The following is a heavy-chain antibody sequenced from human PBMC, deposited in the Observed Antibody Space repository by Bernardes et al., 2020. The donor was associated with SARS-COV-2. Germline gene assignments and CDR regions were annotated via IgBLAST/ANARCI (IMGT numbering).Heavy chain of an antibody. CDR3: ASGEGQGYNLGVLDY. V-gene: IGHV4-59*01. CDR1: GGSINTYY. Sequence: SETLSLTRTVSGGSINTYYWSWIRQPPGQGLEWIGYVYSTGTTYYNPSLKSRVTISVDTSKNQFSLKLASVTAADTAVYYCASGEGQGYNLGVLDYWGKGTL. CDR2: VYSTGTT. D-gene: IGHD1-1*01. J-gene: IGHJ4*02.